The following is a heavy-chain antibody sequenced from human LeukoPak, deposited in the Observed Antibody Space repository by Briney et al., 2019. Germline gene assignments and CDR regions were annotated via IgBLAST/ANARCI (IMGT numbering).Heavy chain of an antibody. CDR3: ARGPGLTMGKGYFDY. CDR2: TSHDEGNK. CDR1: GFTFSNYA. D-gene: IGHD4/OR15-4a*01. J-gene: IGHJ4*02. V-gene: IGHV3-30-3*01. Sequence: GGSLRLSCVASGFTFSNYAMHWVRQAPGKGLEWVAATSHDEGNKYYADSVKGRFTISRDNSRNTLYLEVNSLRTDDTAVYYCARGPGLTMGKGYFDYCGQGTLVTVSS.